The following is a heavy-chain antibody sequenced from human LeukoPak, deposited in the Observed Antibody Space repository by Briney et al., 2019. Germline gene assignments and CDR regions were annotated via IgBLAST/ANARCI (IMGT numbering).Heavy chain of an antibody. CDR2: IYHSGST. J-gene: IGHJ5*02. CDR3: ARDRGDGYKRGWFDP. V-gene: IGHV4-30-2*01. D-gene: IGHD5-24*01. Sequence: PSETLSLTCAVSGGSISSGGYSWSWIRQPPGKGLEWIGYIYHSGSTYYNPSLKSRVTISVDRSKNQFSLKLSSVTAADTAVYYCARDRGDGYKRGWFDPWGQGTLVTVSS. CDR1: GGSISSGGYS.